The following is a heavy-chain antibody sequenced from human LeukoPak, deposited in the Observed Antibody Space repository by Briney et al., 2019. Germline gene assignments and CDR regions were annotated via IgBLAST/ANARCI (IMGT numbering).Heavy chain of an antibody. J-gene: IGHJ6*02. CDR2: ISYDGSNK. CDR1: GFTFSSYA. D-gene: IGHD3-16*01. V-gene: IGHV3-30-3*01. Sequence: PGGSLRLSCAASGFTFSSYAMHWVRQAPGKGLEWVAVISYDGSNKYYADSVKGRFTISRDNSKNTLYLQMNSLRADDTAMYYCARGVSHYYYGMDVWGQGTTVTVSS. CDR3: ARGVSHYYYGMDV.